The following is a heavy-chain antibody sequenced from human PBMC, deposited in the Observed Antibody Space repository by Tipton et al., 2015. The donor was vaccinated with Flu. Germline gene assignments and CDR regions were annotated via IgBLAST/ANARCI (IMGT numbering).Heavy chain of an antibody. CDR3: AKTNSGSYQNGMLVS. Sequence: SLRLSCEGSGFSLRGYSLHWIRQAPGKGLEWVAVISYDGDDEYYADAVKGRFTISRDNSKSSLFLQMNSLRPDDTAVYYCAKTNSGSYQNGMLVSWGQGTLVTVSS. J-gene: IGHJ5*02. CDR1: GFSLRGYS. D-gene: IGHD3-10*01. V-gene: IGHV3-30*18. CDR2: ISYDGDDE.